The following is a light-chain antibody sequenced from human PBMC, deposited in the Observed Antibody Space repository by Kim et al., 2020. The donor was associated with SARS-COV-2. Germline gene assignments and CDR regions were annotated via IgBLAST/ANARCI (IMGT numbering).Light chain of an antibody. Sequence: ELTQPPSASGTPGQRVTISCSGSKSNIGSNYVYWYQQLPGTAPKLLIYRNNQRPSGVPDRFSGSKSGTSASLAISGLRSEDEADYYCAAWDDRMSGPGVFGGGTKLTVL. CDR2: RNN. CDR3: AAWDDRMSGPGV. V-gene: IGLV1-47*01. CDR1: KSNIGSNY. J-gene: IGLJ3*02.